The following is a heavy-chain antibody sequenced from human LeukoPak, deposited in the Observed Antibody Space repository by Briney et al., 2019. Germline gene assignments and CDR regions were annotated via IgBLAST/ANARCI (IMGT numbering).Heavy chain of an antibody. J-gene: IGHJ6*02. CDR1: GYTFTGSY. D-gene: IGHD3-3*01. CDR3: ATRLDFGDYVLDV. V-gene: IGHV1-2*02. Sequence: GASVTVSCKASGYTFTGSYIHWVRQAPGQGLESMGWINPNSGVTNYAQRFQGRVTMTRDTSVSTVYMELTGLTSADAAIFYCATRLDFGDYVLDVWGQGTTVTVSS. CDR2: INPNSGVT.